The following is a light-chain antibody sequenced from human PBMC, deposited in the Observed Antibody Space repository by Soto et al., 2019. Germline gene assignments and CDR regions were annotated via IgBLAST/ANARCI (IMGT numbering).Light chain of an antibody. Sequence: DIQMTQSPSSLSASVGDRVTITCRASQSISNYLNWYQQKPGKAPKLLIYAASSLQSGVPSRFSGIGSGTDFTLTISSLQPEDFATYYCQQSYSTPPGYTFGQRTKLEIK. CDR2: AAS. V-gene: IGKV1-39*01. J-gene: IGKJ2*01. CDR1: QSISNY. CDR3: QQSYSTPPGYT.